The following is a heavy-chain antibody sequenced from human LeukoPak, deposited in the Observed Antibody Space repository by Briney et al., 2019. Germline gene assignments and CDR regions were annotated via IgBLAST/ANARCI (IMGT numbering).Heavy chain of an antibody. Sequence: GGPLRLSCAASGFSFSDYAMSWVRQAPGKGLEWVSTISRSGDSTFYADSVKGRFTISRDISKNTLYLQLNSLRAEDTAVFYCARCFFYDSSGHDYPDSWGQGTLVTVSS. CDR2: ISRSGDST. J-gene: IGHJ4*02. D-gene: IGHD3-22*01. CDR1: GFSFSDYA. V-gene: IGHV3-23*01. CDR3: ARCFFYDSSGHDYPDS.